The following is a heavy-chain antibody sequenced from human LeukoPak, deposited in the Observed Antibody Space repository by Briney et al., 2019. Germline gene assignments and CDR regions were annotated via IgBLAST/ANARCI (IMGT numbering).Heavy chain of an antibody. CDR3: TTVERWLLRSSPY. J-gene: IGHJ4*02. CDR2: IKTKIDGETT. D-gene: IGHD4-23*01. V-gene: IGHV3-15*01. Sequence: PGGSLRLSCAASGFTFTNAWMTWVRQAPGKGLEWVGRIKTKIDGETTDYAEPVKGRFTFSRDDSKNTLYLQMNSLKTDDTAVYYCTTVERWLLRSSPYWGQGTLVTVSS. CDR1: GFTFTNAW.